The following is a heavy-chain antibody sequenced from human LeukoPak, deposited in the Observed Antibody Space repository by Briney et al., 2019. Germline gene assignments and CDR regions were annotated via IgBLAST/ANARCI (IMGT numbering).Heavy chain of an antibody. Sequence: SETLSLTCTVSAGSIRSYHWNWIRQPPGKGLEWIGYIYYTGSSNYNPSLKSRVTMSVDTSKSQFSLKLSSVTAADTAVYYCARGTVRGVISRNNWFDPWGQGTLVTVSS. J-gene: IGHJ5*02. CDR3: ARGTVRGVISRNNWFDP. D-gene: IGHD3-10*01. V-gene: IGHV4-59*08. CDR2: IYYTGSS. CDR1: AGSIRSYH.